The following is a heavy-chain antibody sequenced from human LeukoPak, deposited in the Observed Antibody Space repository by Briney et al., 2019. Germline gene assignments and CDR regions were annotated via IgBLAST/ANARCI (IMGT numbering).Heavy chain of an antibody. Sequence: ASGLASCKTSGYIFAHNGMGWVRRAPGQGPEGMGWISAYNGDTNYAQSFQGRVTLTRDTSTSTVYMELRSLRSDDTAVYYCGRENYYDGSGSPSASAPIDHWGQGTLVTVSS. CDR1: GYIFAHNG. CDR2: ISAYNGDT. J-gene: IGHJ4*02. CDR3: GRENYYDGSGSPSASAPIDH. D-gene: IGHD3-22*01. V-gene: IGHV1-18*01.